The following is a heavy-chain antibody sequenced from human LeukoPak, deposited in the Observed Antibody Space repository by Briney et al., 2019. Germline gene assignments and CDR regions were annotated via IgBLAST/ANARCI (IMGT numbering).Heavy chain of an antibody. Sequence: GGSLRLSCAASGFTFSSYAMSWVRQAPGKGLEWVSAISGSGGSTYYADSVKGRFTISRDNSKNTLYLQMNSLRAEDTAVYYCAKEGVVDCSGGSCYSEPYYFDYWGQGTLVTVSS. V-gene: IGHV3-23*01. D-gene: IGHD2-15*01. J-gene: IGHJ4*02. CDR1: GFTFSSYA. CDR3: AKEGVVDCSGGSCYSEPYYFDY. CDR2: ISGSGGST.